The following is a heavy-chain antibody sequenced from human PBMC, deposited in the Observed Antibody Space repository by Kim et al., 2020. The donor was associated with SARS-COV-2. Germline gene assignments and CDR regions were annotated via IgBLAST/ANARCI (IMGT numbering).Heavy chain of an antibody. J-gene: IGHJ5*02. CDR3: ARENPLYSSGWHNWIDP. D-gene: IGHD6-19*01. Sequence: VKGRFTITRDNVKNSLYLQMNSLREEDTAVYYCARENPLYSSGWHNWIDPWGQGTLVTVSS. V-gene: IGHV3-48*02.